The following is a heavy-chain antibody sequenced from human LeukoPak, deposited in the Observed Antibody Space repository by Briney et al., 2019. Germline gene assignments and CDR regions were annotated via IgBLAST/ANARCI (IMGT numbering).Heavy chain of an antibody. CDR2: FNHNWGA. D-gene: IGHD3-10*01. Sequence: GSLRLSCAASGFTFDDYGMSWVRQAPGKGLEWIGEFNHNWGAKYNPSLKSRVTISVDTSNNHLSLSLNSVTTADTAVYYCAASLWFGIYPDYWGQGSLVTVSS. CDR1: GFTFDDYG. J-gene: IGHJ4*02. V-gene: IGHV4-34*08. CDR3: AASLWFGIYPDY.